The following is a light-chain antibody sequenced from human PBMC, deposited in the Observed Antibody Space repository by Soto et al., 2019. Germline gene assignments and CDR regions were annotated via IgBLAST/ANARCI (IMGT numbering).Light chain of an antibody. Sequence: EIVLIQSPGTLSLSPGEGATLSCRASQSVRTTSLAWYQQRPGQPPRLLIYGASFRAPGISERFSGSGSGTDFTLTIRRLEPEDFAVYYCQQYQQFPTSHSTFGQGTKVDNK. CDR3: QQYQQFPTSHST. CDR1: QSVRTTS. CDR2: GAS. J-gene: IGKJ1*01. V-gene: IGKV3-20*01.